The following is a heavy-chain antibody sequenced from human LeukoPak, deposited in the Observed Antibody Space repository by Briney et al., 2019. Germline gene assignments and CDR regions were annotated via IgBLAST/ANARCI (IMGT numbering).Heavy chain of an antibody. Sequence: PSETLSLTCIVSGGSISSSIYYWAWVRQPPGKGLEWIGSIYYSGSTYYNPSLKSRVTVSVDTSKNQFSLKLSSVTAADTSVFYCVGGSGSFNWFDPWGQGTLVTVSS. J-gene: IGHJ5*02. D-gene: IGHD3-10*01. V-gene: IGHV4-39*07. CDR3: VGGSGSFNWFDP. CDR1: GGSISSSIYY. CDR2: IYYSGST.